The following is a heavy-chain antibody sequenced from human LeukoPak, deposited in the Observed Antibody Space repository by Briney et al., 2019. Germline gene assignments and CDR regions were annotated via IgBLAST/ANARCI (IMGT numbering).Heavy chain of an antibody. CDR1: GGSFSGYY. Sequence: SETRSLTCAVYGGSFSGYYWSWIRQPPGKGLEWIGEINHSGSTNYNPSLKSRVTISVDTSENQFSLKLSSVTAADTAVYYCARLYSSGWYDWFDPWGQGTLVTVSS. J-gene: IGHJ5*02. V-gene: IGHV4-34*01. CDR3: ARLYSSGWYDWFDP. CDR2: INHSGST. D-gene: IGHD6-19*01.